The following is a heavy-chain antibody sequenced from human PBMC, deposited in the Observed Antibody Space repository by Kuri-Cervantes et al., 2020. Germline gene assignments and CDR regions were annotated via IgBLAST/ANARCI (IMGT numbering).Heavy chain of an antibody. CDR1: GYTFTAYQ. V-gene: IGHV1-2*02. Sequence: ASVKVSCKASGYTFTAYQMHWVRQAPGQGLEWMGWIYPNSGDTNYAQKFQGRVTMTRDTSISTAYMEISSLRSDDTAVYYCARWGSPYYYDSSGYDYFDYWGQGTLVTDSS. CDR2: IYPNSGDT. D-gene: IGHD3-22*01. CDR3: ARWGSPYYYDSSGYDYFDY. J-gene: IGHJ4*02.